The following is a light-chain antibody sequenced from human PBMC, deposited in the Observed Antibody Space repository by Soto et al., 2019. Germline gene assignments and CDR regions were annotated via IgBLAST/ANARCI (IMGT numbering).Light chain of an antibody. CDR3: QQYNSHSCYT. V-gene: IGKV1-5*03. J-gene: IGKJ2*01. CDR1: QSISSW. Sequence: DIQMTQSPSTLSASVGDRVTITCRASQSISSWLAWYQQKPGKAPKLLIYKASSLGSGVPSRFSGSGSGTEFTLTISSLQPDDFAIYYCQQYNSHSCYTFGQGTKLEIK. CDR2: KAS.